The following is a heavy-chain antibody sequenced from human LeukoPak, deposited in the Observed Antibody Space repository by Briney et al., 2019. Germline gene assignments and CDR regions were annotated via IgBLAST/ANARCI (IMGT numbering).Heavy chain of an antibody. CDR3: ARLKFYDSTGYSPGHYMDV. CDR2: LYPGVST. CDR1: GAPIYSYY. D-gene: IGHD3-22*01. V-gene: IGHV4-4*07. Sequence: SETLSLTCTLSGAPIYSYYWCWIRQTAGKGLELIGRLYPGVSTNYNPSLKSRVTMSVDTSKNQFALKLSAVTAADTAVYYCARLKFYDSTGYSPGHYMDVWGKGTTVTVSS. J-gene: IGHJ6*03.